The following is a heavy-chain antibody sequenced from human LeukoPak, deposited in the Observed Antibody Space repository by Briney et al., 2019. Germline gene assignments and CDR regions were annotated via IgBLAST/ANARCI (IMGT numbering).Heavy chain of an antibody. D-gene: IGHD5-12*01. CDR2: LIGSSGST. V-gene: IGHV3-23*01. CDR3: AKGAYDYIEIGYFDS. J-gene: IGHJ4*02. Sequence: GGSLRLSCAAFGFTSTKYAMNWVRQVPGKGLEWVSVLIGSSGSTDYADSVKGRFTISRDNSKNTVFLQMNSLRAEDTAIYYCAKGAYDYIEIGYFDSWGQGTLVTVSS. CDR1: GFTSTKYA.